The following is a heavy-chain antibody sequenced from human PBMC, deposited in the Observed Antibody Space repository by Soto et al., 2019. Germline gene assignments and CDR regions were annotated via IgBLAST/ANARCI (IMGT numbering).Heavy chain of an antibody. CDR2: ISGRGGCT. D-gene: IGHD6-19*01. CDR3: AKHGSGWNKGDNWYDP. Sequence: GGYLRLSCAASGLTFTYYALRWVRQAPWTGLEWVSGISGRGGCTYYADPVKGRFTISRDNSKNTLYLQMNSLSAEDTAVYYCAKHGSGWNKGDNWYDPWGQGTLVTVSS. J-gene: IGHJ5*02. CDR1: GLTFTYYA. V-gene: IGHV3-23*01.